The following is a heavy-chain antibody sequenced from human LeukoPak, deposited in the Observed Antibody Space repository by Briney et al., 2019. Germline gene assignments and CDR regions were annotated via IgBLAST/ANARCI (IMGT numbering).Heavy chain of an antibody. CDR2: MNPNSGCT. V-gene: IGHV1-2*02. CDR1: GYTFTGYC. D-gene: IGHD2-2*01. CDR3: ARGPGLGYCSSTSCYYFDY. Sequence: ASVKVSCKASGYTFTGYCMHWVRQAPGQGREWMGWMNPNSGCTNYPQKFQGMVTMTRATSISTAYMELSRLRSDDTAVYYCARGPGLGYCSSTSCYYFDYWGQGTLVTVSS. J-gene: IGHJ4*02.